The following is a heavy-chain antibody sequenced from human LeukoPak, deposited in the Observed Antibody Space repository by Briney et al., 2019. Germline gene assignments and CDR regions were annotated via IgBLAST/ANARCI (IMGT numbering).Heavy chain of an antibody. V-gene: IGHV3-66*01. Sequence: PGGSLRLSCAASEFSVGSNYMTWVRQAPGKGLEWVSLIYSGGSTYYADSVKGRFTISRDNSKNTLYLQMNSLRAEDTAVYYCARVFSTTALDYWGQGTLVTVSS. D-gene: IGHD4-17*01. CDR1: EFSVGSNY. J-gene: IGHJ4*02. CDR3: ARVFSTTALDY. CDR2: IYSGGST.